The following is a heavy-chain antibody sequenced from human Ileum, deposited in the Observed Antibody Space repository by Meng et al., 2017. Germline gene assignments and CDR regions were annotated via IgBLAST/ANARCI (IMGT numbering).Heavy chain of an antibody. CDR3: AVGPASEWFFDS. J-gene: IGHJ4*02. V-gene: IGHV4-34*01. Sequence: QVPLQQWGPGLLKPSEPLSLPCAVDGGSSSGDYWSWLRQTPGKGLEWIGEINRGGATNYSPSLRSRATISIDTSKNQFSLNLTSVTAADTAVYYCAVGPASEWFFDSWGQGSLVTVSS. CDR1: GGSSSGDY. D-gene: IGHD3-3*01. CDR2: INRGGAT.